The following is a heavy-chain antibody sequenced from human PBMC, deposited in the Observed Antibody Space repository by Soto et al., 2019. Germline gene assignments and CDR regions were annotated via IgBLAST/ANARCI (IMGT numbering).Heavy chain of an antibody. Sequence: SGPTLVNPTQTLTLTCTFSGFSLSTSGVGVGWIRQPPGKALEWLALIYWDDDKRYSPSLKSRLTITKDTSKNQVVLTMTNMDPVDTATYYCAHRRGYCNGGSCYSIWFDPWGQGTLVPVSS. D-gene: IGHD2-15*01. CDR3: AHRRGYCNGGSCYSIWFDP. J-gene: IGHJ5*02. CDR2: IYWDDDK. CDR1: GFSLSTSGVG. V-gene: IGHV2-5*02.